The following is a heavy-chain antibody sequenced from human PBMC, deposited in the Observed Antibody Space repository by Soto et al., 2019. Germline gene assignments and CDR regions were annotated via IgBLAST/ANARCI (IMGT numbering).Heavy chain of an antibody. V-gene: IGHV3-48*02. Sequence: GSLRLSYAACGCTFSSYSMNWVRQAPGKGLEWVSYISSSSSTIYYADSVEGRFTISRDNAKNSLDLKMRSLRDEDKAVFYCARSYYGSIDYWGQGALVTVSS. J-gene: IGHJ4*02. CDR2: ISSSSSTI. CDR3: ARSYYGSIDY. D-gene: IGHD4-17*01. CDR1: GCTFSSYS.